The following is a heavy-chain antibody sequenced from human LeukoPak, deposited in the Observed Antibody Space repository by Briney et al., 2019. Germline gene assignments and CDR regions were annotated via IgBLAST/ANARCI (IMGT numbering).Heavy chain of an antibody. CDR3: ARRTIGWLLDY. V-gene: IGHV4-39*07. CDR2: IYYSGSS. Sequence: PSETLSLTCTVSGGSISSSSYYWGWIRQPPGKGLEWIGNIYYSGSSYYNPSLKSRVTISVDTSKNQFSLKLSSVTAADTAVYYCARRTIGWLLDYWGQGTLVTVSS. CDR1: GGSISSSSYY. D-gene: IGHD2-21*02. J-gene: IGHJ4*02.